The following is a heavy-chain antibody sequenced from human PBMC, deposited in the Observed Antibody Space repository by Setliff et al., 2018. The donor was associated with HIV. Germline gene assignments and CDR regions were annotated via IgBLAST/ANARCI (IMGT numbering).Heavy chain of an antibody. CDR3: ARAEGDAYNSLPYFDS. V-gene: IGHV4-59*01. J-gene: IGHJ4*02. CDR1: GGSMSRFY. CDR2: VYSTGSI. D-gene: IGHD1-1*01. Sequence: PSETLSLTCTASGGSMSRFYWTWILQPPGKGLEWIGFVYSTGSINYSPSFRGRLTISLDTSENQFSLHLTSVTAADTAVYYCARAEGDAYNSLPYFDSWGPGALVTVSS.